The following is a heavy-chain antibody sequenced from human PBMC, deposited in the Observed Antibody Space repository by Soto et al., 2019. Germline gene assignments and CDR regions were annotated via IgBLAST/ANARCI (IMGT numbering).Heavy chain of an antibody. D-gene: IGHD4-4*01. CDR3: ARGLHQYPYYYYYYGMDV. Sequence: ASVKVSCKASGYTFTSYDINWVRQATGQGLEWMGWMNPNSGNTGYAQKFQGRVTMTRNTSISTAYMELSSLRSEDTAVYYCARGLHQYPYYYYYYGMDVWGQGTTVTSP. CDR1: GYTFTSYD. V-gene: IGHV1-8*01. CDR2: MNPNSGNT. J-gene: IGHJ6*02.